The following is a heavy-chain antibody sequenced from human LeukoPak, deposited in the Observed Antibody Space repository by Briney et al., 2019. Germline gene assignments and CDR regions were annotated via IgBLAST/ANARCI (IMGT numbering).Heavy chain of an antibody. CDR1: GFIFDDYA. Sequence: GGSLRLSCVASGFIFDDYAMHWVRPAPGKGLAWVSGISRNSGRIGYADSLKGRFTISRDNAKNSLYLQMNSLRAEDTALYYCAKDIGTTVTTSGAFDIWGQGTMVTVSS. CDR2: ISRNSGRI. D-gene: IGHD4-17*01. CDR3: AKDIGTTVTTSGAFDI. J-gene: IGHJ3*02. V-gene: IGHV3-9*01.